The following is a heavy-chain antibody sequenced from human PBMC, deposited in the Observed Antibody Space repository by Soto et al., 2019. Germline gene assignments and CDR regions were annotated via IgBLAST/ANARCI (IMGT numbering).Heavy chain of an antibody. CDR2: ISYEGTNK. Sequence: QVQLVESGGGVVQPGRSLRLSCAASGFTFSSYAMHWVRQAPGKGLEWVAVISYEGTNKYYADSVKGRFTISRDNSKNTLYLQMNSLRAEDTAVYYCAREGDGFFDYWGQGTLVTVSS. D-gene: IGHD5-12*01. CDR1: GFTFSSYA. CDR3: AREGDGFFDY. V-gene: IGHV3-30-3*01. J-gene: IGHJ4*02.